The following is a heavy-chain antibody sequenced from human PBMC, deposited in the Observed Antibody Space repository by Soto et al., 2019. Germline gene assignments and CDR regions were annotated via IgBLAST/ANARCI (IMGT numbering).Heavy chain of an antibody. CDR2: ISHDGSNA. CDR1: GFIFRSYG. V-gene: IGHV3-30*18. D-gene: IGHD6-19*01. Sequence: QVQLVESGGGVVQPGKSLRLSCAAAGFIFRSYGVNWVRQAPGKGLEWVAVISHDGSNAYYADAVNGRFTISRDNAKNTVYLHSNSLRAEDTAVYYCAKQGIEVAGTDYFDYWGQGALVTVAS. CDR3: AKQGIEVAGTDYFDY. J-gene: IGHJ4*02.